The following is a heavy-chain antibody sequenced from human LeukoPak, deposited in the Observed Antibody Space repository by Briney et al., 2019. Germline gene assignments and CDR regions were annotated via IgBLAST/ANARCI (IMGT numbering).Heavy chain of an antibody. D-gene: IGHD5-18*01. Sequence: PGGSLRLSXAASGFTVSSNYMSWVRQAPGKGLEWVSVIYSGGSTYYADSVKGRFTISGDNSKNTLYLQMNSLRAEDTAVYYCASSGYSYGSSYMDVWGKGTTVTVSS. V-gene: IGHV3-66*02. J-gene: IGHJ6*03. CDR1: GFTVSSNY. CDR3: ASSGYSYGSSYMDV. CDR2: IYSGGST.